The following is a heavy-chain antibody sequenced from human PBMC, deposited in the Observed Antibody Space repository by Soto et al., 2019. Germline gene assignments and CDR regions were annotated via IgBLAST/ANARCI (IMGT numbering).Heavy chain of an antibody. D-gene: IGHD2-2*01. Sequence: QVQLVQSGAEVKKPGSSVKVSCKASGGTFSSYAISWVRQAPGQGLEWMGGTIPIFGTANYAQKFQGRVTITADESTSTAYMELSSLRSEDTAVYYCARGRYCSSTSCSYYYYYGMDVWGQGTTVTVSS. J-gene: IGHJ6*02. CDR2: TIPIFGTA. V-gene: IGHV1-69*01. CDR3: ARGRYCSSTSCSYYYYYGMDV. CDR1: GGTFSSYA.